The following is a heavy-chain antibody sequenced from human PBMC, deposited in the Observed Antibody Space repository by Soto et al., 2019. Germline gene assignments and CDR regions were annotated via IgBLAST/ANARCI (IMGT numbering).Heavy chain of an antibody. CDR1: GYTFTSYG. J-gene: IGHJ3*02. V-gene: IGHV1-18*01. Sequence: ASVKVSCKASGYTFTSYGISWVRQAPGQGLEWMGWISAYNGNTNYAQKLQGRVTMTTDISTSTAYMELRSLRSDDTAVYYCARSSLRYFDWLSSLVRDAFDIWGKGQWSSSPQ. CDR3: ARSSLRYFDWLSSLVRDAFDI. CDR2: ISAYNGNT. D-gene: IGHD3-9*01.